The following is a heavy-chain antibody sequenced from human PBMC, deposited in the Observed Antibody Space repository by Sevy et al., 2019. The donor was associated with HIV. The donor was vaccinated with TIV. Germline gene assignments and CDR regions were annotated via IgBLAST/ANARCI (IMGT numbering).Heavy chain of an antibody. Sequence: GGSLRLSCAASGFTFSSYDMHWVRQATGKGLEWVSAIGTAGDTYYPGSVKGRFTISRENAKNSLYLQMNSLRAGDTAVYYCARVSPLRYYDYGMDVWGQGTTVTVSS. CDR3: ARVSPLRYYDYGMDV. CDR1: GFTFSSYD. V-gene: IGHV3-13*01. CDR2: IGTAGDT. J-gene: IGHJ6*02.